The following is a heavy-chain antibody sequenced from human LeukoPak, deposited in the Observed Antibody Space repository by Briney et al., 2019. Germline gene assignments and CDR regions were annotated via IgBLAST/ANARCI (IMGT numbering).Heavy chain of an antibody. CDR1: GYTFTGYY. D-gene: IGHD3-22*01. J-gene: IGHJ5*02. CDR3: ARDLWYYYDSSGYPENRFDP. CDR2: INPNSGGT. Sequence: GASVKVSCKASGYTFTGYYMHWVRQAPGQGLEWMGWINPNSGGTNYAQKFQGRVTMTRDTSISTAYMELSRLRSDDTAVYYCARDLWYYYDSSGYPENRFDPWGQGTLVTVSS. V-gene: IGHV1-2*02.